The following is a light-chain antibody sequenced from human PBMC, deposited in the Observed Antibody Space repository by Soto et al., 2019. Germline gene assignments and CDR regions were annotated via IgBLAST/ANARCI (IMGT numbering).Light chain of an antibody. Sequence: EIVLTHAPGTLSLSPGERATLSCRASQSVSTRSLAWYQQKPGQAPRLLIYGASTRATGIPDRFSGSGSGTDFTLTIRRLEPEDFAVDYCQQYGSSGTFGQGTKVDIK. V-gene: IGKV3-20*01. CDR3: QQYGSSGT. J-gene: IGKJ1*01. CDR1: QSVSTRS. CDR2: GAS.